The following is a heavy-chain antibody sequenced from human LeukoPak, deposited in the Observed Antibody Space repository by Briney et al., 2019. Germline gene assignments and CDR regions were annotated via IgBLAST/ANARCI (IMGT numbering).Heavy chain of an antibody. CDR2: VLLSGRT. CDR3: AKEPEGIRFDP. Sequence: SETLSLTCAVYGQSVSGSRSYWAWIRQPPGKGLEGFGNVLLSGRTTYNPALESRVRISMDSSKNQFSLTLTSVTAADTAVYYCAKEPEGIRFDPWGQGTLVTVSS. V-gene: IGHV4-34*12. CDR1: GQSVSGSRSY. D-gene: IGHD1-14*01. J-gene: IGHJ5*02.